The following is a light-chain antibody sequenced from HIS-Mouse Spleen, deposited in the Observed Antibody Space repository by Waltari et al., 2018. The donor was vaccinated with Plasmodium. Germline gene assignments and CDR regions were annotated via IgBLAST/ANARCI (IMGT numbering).Light chain of an antibody. CDR2: AAS. J-gene: IGKJ2*01. V-gene: IGKV1-8*01. CDR1: QGISSY. Sequence: AIRMTQSPSSFSASTGARVTITCRASQGISSYLAWYQQKPGKAPKLLIYAASTLQSGVPSRFSGSGSGTDFTLTISCLQSEDFATYYCQQYYSYPYTFCQGTKLEIK. CDR3: QQYYSYPYT.